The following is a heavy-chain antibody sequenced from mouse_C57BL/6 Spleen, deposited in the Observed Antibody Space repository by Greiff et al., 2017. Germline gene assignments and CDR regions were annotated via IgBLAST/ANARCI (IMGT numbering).Heavy chain of an antibody. J-gene: IGHJ3*01. V-gene: IGHV1-4*01. D-gene: IGHD2-2*01. CDR2: INPSSGYT. CDR1: GYTFTSYT. CDR3: ARSKDGGYDVDWLAY. Sequence: VQLQQSGAELARPGASVKMSCKASGYTFTSYTMHWVKQRPGQGLEWIGYINPSSGYTKYNQKFKDKATLTADKSSSTAYMQLSSLTSEDSAVYYCARSKDGGYDVDWLAYWGQGTLVTVSA.